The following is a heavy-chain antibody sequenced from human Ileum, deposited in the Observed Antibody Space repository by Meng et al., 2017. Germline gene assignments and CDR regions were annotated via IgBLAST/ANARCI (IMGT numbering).Heavy chain of an antibody. CDR1: GRSIRSSDW. J-gene: IGHJ4*02. Sequence: QVQVQWAGPSFGGPSVTLSLPCAGSGRSIRSSDWWSWVRQPPGKGLEWIAEMNLGGRPKYNPSLKSRVSMSVDKSNDQLSLQLTSVTAADTAVYYCTRVFDSWGQGTLVTVSS. CDR2: MNLGGRP. CDR3: TRVFDS. V-gene: IGHV4-4*02.